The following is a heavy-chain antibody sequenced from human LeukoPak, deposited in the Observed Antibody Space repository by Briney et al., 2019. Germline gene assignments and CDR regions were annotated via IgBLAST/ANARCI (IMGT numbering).Heavy chain of an antibody. J-gene: IGHJ4*02. Sequence: GSLRLSCAASGFTFSSYWVSWIRQPPGKGLEWIGYVYYTGSTEYNPSLRSRVTISLEMSKHQFSLNLTSVTAADTAVYYCASNTGTVFDYWGQGALVTVSS. CDR1: GFTFSSYW. CDR3: ASNTGTVFDY. V-gene: IGHV4-59*01. D-gene: IGHD7-27*01. CDR2: VYYTGST.